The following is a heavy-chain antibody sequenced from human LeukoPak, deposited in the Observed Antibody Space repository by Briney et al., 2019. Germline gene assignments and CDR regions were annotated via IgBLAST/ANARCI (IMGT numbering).Heavy chain of an antibody. J-gene: IGHJ3*02. CDR3: ARVGTTVVTSDHRERGAFDI. D-gene: IGHD4-23*01. V-gene: IGHV4-39*07. CDR1: GGSISSSSYY. CDR2: IYYSGST. Sequence: PSETLSLTCTVSGGSISSSSYYWGWIRQPPGKGLEWIGGIYYSGSTYYNPSLKSRVTISVDTSKNQFSLKLSFVTAADTAVYYCARVGTTVVTSDHRERGAFDIWGQGTMVFVSS.